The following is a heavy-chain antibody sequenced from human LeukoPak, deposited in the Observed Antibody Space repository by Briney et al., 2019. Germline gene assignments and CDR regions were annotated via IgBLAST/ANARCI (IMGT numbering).Heavy chain of an antibody. CDR1: GYTFTTYA. CDR3: ARDPVDCTNGVCYNYFDY. J-gene: IGHJ4*02. D-gene: IGHD2-8*01. V-gene: IGHV1-3*01. CDR2: INAGNGNT. Sequence: ASVKVSCKASGYTFTTYAMHWVRQAPGQRLEWMGWINAGNGNTKYSQKFQGRVTITRDTSASTAYMELSSLRSEDTAVYYCARDPVDCTNGVCYNYFDYWGQGTLVTVSS.